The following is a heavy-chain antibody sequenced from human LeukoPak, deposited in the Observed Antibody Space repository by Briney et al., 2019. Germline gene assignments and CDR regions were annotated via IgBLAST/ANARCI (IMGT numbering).Heavy chain of an antibody. V-gene: IGHV3-7*04. D-gene: IGHD3-22*01. CDR1: GFTFSSYW. Sequence: GGSLRLSCAASGFTFSSYWMSWVRQAPGKGLEWVANIKQDGSEKYYEDSVKGRFTISRDNAKNSLYLQMNSLRAEDTAVYYCARGLDDSSGYYFPFDYWGQGTLVTVSS. CDR2: IKQDGSEK. J-gene: IGHJ4*02. CDR3: ARGLDDSSGYYFPFDY.